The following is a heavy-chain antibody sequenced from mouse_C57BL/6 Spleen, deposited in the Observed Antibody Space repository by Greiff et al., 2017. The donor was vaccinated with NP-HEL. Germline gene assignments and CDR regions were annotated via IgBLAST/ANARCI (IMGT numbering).Heavy chain of an antibody. CDR2: INPNNGGT. J-gene: IGHJ1*03. V-gene: IGHV1-26*01. CDR3: ARRGDSNYDWYFDV. D-gene: IGHD2-5*01. Sequence: EVQLQQSGPELVKPGASVKISCKASGYTFTDYYMNWVKQSHGKSLEWIGDINPNNGGTSYNQKFKGKATLTVDKSSSTAYMELRSLTSEDSTVYYCARRGDSNYDWYFDVWGTGTTVTVSS. CDR1: GYTFTDYY.